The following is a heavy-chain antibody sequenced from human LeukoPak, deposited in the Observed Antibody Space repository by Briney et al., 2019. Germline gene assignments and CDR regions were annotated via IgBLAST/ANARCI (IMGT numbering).Heavy chain of an antibody. J-gene: IGHJ6*03. Sequence: ASVKVPCKVSGYTLTELSMHWVRQAPGQGLEWMGIINPSGGSTSYAQKFQGRVTMTRDMSTSTVYMELSSLRSEDTAVYYCARGGYSGYDEYYYYYMDVWGKGTTVTVSS. D-gene: IGHD5-12*01. V-gene: IGHV1-46*01. CDR1: GYTLTELS. CDR3: ARGGYSGYDEYYYYYMDV. CDR2: INPSGGST.